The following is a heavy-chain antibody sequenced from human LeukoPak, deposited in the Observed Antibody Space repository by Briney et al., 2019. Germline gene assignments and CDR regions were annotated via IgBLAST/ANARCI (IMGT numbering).Heavy chain of an antibody. CDR2: IYPGDSET. CDR3: ARQTIAVGGTGGFDI. D-gene: IGHD6-19*01. J-gene: IGHJ3*02. Sequence: RGESLKISCKGSEYSFTRYWIGWVRQMPGKGLEWMGIIYPGDSETRYSPSFQGQVTISVDKSISTAYLQWSSLKASDTAMYYCARQTIAVGGTGGFDIRGQGTMVTVSS. CDR1: EYSFTRYW. V-gene: IGHV5-51*01.